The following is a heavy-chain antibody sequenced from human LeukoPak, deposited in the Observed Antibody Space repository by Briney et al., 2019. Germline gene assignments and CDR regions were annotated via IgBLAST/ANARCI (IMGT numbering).Heavy chain of an antibody. D-gene: IGHD3-22*01. CDR3: ARVTMTAYYFDY. J-gene: IGHJ4*02. CDR1: GYTFTSYD. V-gene: IGHV1-2*02. CDR2: INPNSGGT. Sequence: GASVKVSCKASGYTFTSYDINWVRQATGQGLEWMGWINPNSGGTNYAQKFQGRVTMTRDTSISTAYMELSRLRPDDTAVYYCARVTMTAYYFDYWGQGTLVTVSS.